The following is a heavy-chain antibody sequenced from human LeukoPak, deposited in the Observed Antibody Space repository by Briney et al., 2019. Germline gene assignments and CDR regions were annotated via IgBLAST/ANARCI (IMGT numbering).Heavy chain of an antibody. CDR1: GFTFSSYG. CDR3: ARPRADSGGKYYFDY. V-gene: IGHV3-30*03. Sequence: GGSLRLSCAASGFTFSSYGMHWVRQAPGKGLEWVAVISYDGSNKYYADSVKGRFTISRDNSKNTLYLQMNSLRAEDTAVYHCARPRADSGGKYYFDYWGQGTLVTVSS. D-gene: IGHD2-15*01. J-gene: IGHJ4*02. CDR2: ISYDGSNK.